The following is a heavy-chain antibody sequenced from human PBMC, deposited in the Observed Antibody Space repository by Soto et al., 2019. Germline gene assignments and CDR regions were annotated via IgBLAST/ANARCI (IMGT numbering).Heavy chain of an antibody. J-gene: IGHJ4*02. CDR2: INHSGST. V-gene: IGHV4-34*01. D-gene: IGHD2-2*01. CDR1: GGSFSSYY. CDR3: ARAGRGYCSSTSCLYDILTGYRY. Sequence: SETLSLTCAVYGGSFSSYYRSWIRQPPGKGLEWIGEINHSGSTNYNPSLKSRVTISVDTSKNQFSLKLSSVTAADTAVYYCARAGRGYCSSTSCLYDILTGYRYWGQGTLVTVSS.